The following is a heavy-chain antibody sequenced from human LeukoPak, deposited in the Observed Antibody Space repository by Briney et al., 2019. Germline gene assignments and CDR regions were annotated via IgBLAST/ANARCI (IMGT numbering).Heavy chain of an antibody. CDR1: GGSISSYY. J-gene: IGHJ4*02. CDR2: IYYSGST. D-gene: IGHD1-1*01. Sequence: TSETLSLTCTVSGGSISSYYWSWIRQPPGKGLEWIGYIYYSGSTNYNPSLKSQVTISVDTSKNQFSLRMNSVTAADTAVYYCARTHDWNEDYWGQGTLVTVSS. V-gene: IGHV4-59*01. CDR3: ARTHDWNEDY.